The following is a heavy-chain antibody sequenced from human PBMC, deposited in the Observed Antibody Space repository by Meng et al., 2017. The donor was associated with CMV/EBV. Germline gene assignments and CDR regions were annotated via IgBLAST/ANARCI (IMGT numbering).Heavy chain of an antibody. D-gene: IGHD2-2*01. J-gene: IGHJ6*02. Sequence: GESLKISCAASGFTVSSNYMNWVRQAPGKGLEWVSSISSSGSTIYYADSVKGRFTISRDNAKNSLYLQMNSLRAEDTAVYYCARDRRYCSSTSCYPPYYYYYGMDVWGQGTTVTVSS. CDR3: ARDRRYCSSTSCYPPYYYYYGMDV. CDR2: ISSSGSTI. V-gene: IGHV3-11*01. CDR1: GFTVSSNY.